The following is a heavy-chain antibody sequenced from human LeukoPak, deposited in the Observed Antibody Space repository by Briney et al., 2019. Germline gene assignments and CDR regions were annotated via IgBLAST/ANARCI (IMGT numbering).Heavy chain of an antibody. D-gene: IGHD5-18*01. CDR2: IYYSGST. Sequence: SETLSLTCTVSGGSVSSGSYYWSWIRQPPGKGLEWIGYIYYSGSTNYNPSLKSRVTISVDTSKNQFSLKLSSVTAADTAVYYCARRGYSYGVFDYWGQGTLVTVSS. V-gene: IGHV4-61*01. CDR3: ARRGYSYGVFDY. CDR1: GGSVSSGSYY. J-gene: IGHJ4*02.